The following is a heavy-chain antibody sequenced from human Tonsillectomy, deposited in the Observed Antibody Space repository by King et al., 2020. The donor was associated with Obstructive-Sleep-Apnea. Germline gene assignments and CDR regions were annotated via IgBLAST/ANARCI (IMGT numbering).Heavy chain of an antibody. J-gene: IGHJ4*02. CDR2: IYPGDSDT. CDR1: GYSFTNYW. D-gene: IGHD2-21*02. Sequence: QLVQSGAEVKKPGESLKISCKGSGYSFTNYWIGWVRQMPGKGLEWMGIIYPGDSDTRYSPSFQGQVTISAEKSSNTAYLQWSSLKASDTAMYYCARREVGDHNGWYFDYWGQGTLVTVSS. CDR3: ARREVGDHNGWYFDY. V-gene: IGHV5-51*01.